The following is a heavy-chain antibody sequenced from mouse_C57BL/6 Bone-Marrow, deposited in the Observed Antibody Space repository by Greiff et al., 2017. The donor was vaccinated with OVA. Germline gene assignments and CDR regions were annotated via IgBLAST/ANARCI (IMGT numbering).Heavy chain of an antibody. CDR1: GYTFTSYW. Sequence: QVQLQQPGAELVRPGSSVKLSCKASGYTFTSYWMHWVKQRPIQGLEWIGNIDPSDSETHYNQKFKDKATLTVDKSSSKAYMQLSSLTSEDSAVYYCARGGDSSGYVKFAYWGQGTLVTVSA. CDR3: ARGGDSSGYVKFAY. V-gene: IGHV1-52*01. J-gene: IGHJ3*01. D-gene: IGHD3-2*02. CDR2: IDPSDSET.